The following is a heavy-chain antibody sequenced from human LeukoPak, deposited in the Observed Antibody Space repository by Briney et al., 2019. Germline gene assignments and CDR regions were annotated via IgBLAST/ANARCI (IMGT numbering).Heavy chain of an antibody. CDR1: GDSVSSNSAA. Sequence: SQTLSLTCAISGDSVSSNSAAWNWIRQSPSRGLEWLGRTYYRSKWYNDYAVSVKSRITINPDTSKNQFSLQLNSVTPEDTAVYYCARDLMNVPSYYDILTGIKLGNYMDVWGKGTTVTISS. CDR2: TYYRSKWYN. V-gene: IGHV6-1*01. D-gene: IGHD3-9*01. CDR3: ARDLMNVPSYYDILTGIKLGNYMDV. J-gene: IGHJ6*03.